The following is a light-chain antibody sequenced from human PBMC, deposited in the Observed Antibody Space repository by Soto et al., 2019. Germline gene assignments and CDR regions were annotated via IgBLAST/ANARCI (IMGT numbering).Light chain of an antibody. CDR2: AAS. CDR1: QSVSSSY. V-gene: IGKV3-20*01. J-gene: IGKJ2*01. Sequence: PGERATLSCRASQSVSSSYLAWYQQKPGQAPRLLIFAASSRATGIPDRFSGSGSGTDFTLTISRLEPEDFAVYYCQQYGSSPYTFGQGTKLEIK. CDR3: QQYGSSPYT.